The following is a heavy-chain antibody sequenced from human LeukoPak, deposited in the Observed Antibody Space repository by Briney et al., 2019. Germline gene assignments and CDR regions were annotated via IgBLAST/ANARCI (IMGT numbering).Heavy chain of an antibody. CDR2: INHSGST. D-gene: IGHD2-15*01. CDR3: ARGRLPTIDRNFDY. V-gene: IGHV4-34*01. Sequence: SETLSLTCAVYGGSFSGYYWSWIRQPPGKGLEWIGEINHSGSTNYNPSLKSRVTISVDTSKNQFSLKLSSVTAADTAVYHCARGRLPTIDRNFDYWGQGTLVTVSS. CDR1: GGSFSGYY. J-gene: IGHJ4*02.